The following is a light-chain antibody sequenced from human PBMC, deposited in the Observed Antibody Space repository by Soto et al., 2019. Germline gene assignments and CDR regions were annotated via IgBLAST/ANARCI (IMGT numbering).Light chain of an antibody. CDR2: DAS. Sequence: EIVMTQSPATLSVSPGERATLSCRASQSVSSYLAWYQQKPGQAPRLLIYDASNRATGIPARFSGRGSGTDFTLTISSLEPEDFAVYYCQQRSNWLITFGQGTRLEIK. CDR1: QSVSSY. CDR3: QQRSNWLIT. V-gene: IGKV3-11*01. J-gene: IGKJ5*01.